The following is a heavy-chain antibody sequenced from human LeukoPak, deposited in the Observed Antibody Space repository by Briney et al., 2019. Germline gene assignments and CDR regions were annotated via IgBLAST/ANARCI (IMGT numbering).Heavy chain of an antibody. CDR3: ARVRGSYSSDY. J-gene: IGHJ4*02. CDR1: GFTFSDYH. CDR2: ISNSGNTI. D-gene: IGHD1-26*01. V-gene: IGHV3-11*01. Sequence: PGGSLRLSCAASGFTFSDYHMSWIRQAPGKGLEWVSYISNSGNTIYYADSVKGRFTISRDNAKNSLYLQMNSLRAEDTAVYYCARVRGSYSSDYWGQGTLVTVSS.